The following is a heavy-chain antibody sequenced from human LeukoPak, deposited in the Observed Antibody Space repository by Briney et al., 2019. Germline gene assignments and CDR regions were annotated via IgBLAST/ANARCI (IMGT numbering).Heavy chain of an antibody. J-gene: IGHJ5*02. Sequence: GGSLRLSCSASGFTFSSYWMSWVRQAPGKGLEWVANIKQDGSEEYYVVSVKGRFTISRDNARNSLYLQMNSLRAEDTAVYYCARVRFGEEGFDPWGQGTLVTVSS. CDR2: IKQDGSEE. D-gene: IGHD3-10*01. CDR3: ARVRFGEEGFDP. V-gene: IGHV3-7*03. CDR1: GFTFSSYW.